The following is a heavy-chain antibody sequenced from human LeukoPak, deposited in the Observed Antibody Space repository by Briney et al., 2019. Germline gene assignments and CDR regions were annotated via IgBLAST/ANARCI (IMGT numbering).Heavy chain of an antibody. D-gene: IGHD3-9*01. Sequence: GGSLRLSCEGSGFPFGSYVVSWVRQAPGKGLEWIAYINHNAEMIFYPDFVKGRFTISRDNPKRSLYLQMNALRYEDTAIYYCARDHDWAFDLWGQGTLVTVSS. CDR2: INHNAEMI. CDR3: ARDHDWAFDL. V-gene: IGHV3-48*02. CDR1: GFPFGSYV. J-gene: IGHJ4*02.